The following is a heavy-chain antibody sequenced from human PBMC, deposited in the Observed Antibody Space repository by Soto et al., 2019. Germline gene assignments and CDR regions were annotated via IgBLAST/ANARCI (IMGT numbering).Heavy chain of an antibody. D-gene: IGHD2-15*01. CDR3: AREVVRGMHV. CDR2: MNPNSANT. J-gene: IGHJ6*02. CDR1: GYTFTSYD. Sequence: QVQLVQSGAEVKKPGASVKVSCKASGYTFTSYDINWVRQATGQGLEWMRWMNPNSANTGYAQKFQGRVTMTRNTSISTAYMELSSRKSEHTSVYYCAREVVRGMHVWGQGTTVTVSS. V-gene: IGHV1-8*01.